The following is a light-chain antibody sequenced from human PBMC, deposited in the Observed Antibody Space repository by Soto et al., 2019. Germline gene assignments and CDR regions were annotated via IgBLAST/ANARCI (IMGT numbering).Light chain of an antibody. CDR3: SSYTSISTWV. Sequence: QSALTQPASVSGSPGQSITISCSGTSSDIGNYNYVSWYQQHPGKAPKLMIYDVSNRPSGVSNRFSGSKSGNTASLTISGLQPQDEADYYCSSYTSISTWVFGGGTKRTVL. CDR1: SSDIGNYNY. V-gene: IGLV2-14*03. CDR2: DVS. J-gene: IGLJ2*01.